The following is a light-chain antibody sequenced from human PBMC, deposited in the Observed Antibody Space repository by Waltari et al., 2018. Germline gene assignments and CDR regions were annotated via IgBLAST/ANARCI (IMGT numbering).Light chain of an antibody. CDR3: QHYVRLPVT. CDR1: QSVGRA. CDR2: GAS. V-gene: IGKV3-20*01. J-gene: IGKJ1*01. Sequence: EIVLTQSPGTLSLSPGERATLSCRAMQSVGRALAWYQPKPGQAPRLLIYGASSRATGVPDRFSGSGSGTDFSLTISRLEPEDFAVYYCQHYVRLPVTFGQGTKVEIK.